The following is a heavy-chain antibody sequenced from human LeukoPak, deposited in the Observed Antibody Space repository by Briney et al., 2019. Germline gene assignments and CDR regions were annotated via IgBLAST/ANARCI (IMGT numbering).Heavy chain of an antibody. J-gene: IGHJ4*02. CDR1: GGTFRSYG. CDR3: ARDDGGESNWGSNDY. CDR2: FIPILGTA. V-gene: IGHV1-69*13. Sequence: ASVKVSCKASGGTFRSYGLNWVRQAPGQGLEWMGGFIPILGTAKYAQKLQGRVTITADESTSTGYMELSSLRYEDTAVYYCARDDGGESNWGSNDYWGQGTLVTVSS. D-gene: IGHD7-27*01.